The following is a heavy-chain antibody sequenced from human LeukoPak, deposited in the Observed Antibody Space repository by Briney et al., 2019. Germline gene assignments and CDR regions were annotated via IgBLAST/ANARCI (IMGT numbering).Heavy chain of an antibody. Sequence: GGSLRLSCAASGFTFSSYAMNWVRQDLGKGLERVSTISGSGGSKHYADSVEGRFTISRDNSKNTVYLQMNSLRAEDTAIYYCAKLTSASGAYGVDVWGQGTTVTVSS. D-gene: IGHD3-10*01. CDR1: GFTFSSYA. CDR3: AKLTSASGAYGVDV. V-gene: IGHV3-23*01. CDR2: ISGSGGSK. J-gene: IGHJ6*02.